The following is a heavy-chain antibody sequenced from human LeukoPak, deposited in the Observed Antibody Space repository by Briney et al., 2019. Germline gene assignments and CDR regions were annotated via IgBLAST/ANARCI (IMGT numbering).Heavy chain of an antibody. CDR1: GYTFTSYG. D-gene: IGHD6-13*01. Sequence: ASVKVSCKASGYTFTSYGISWVRQVPGQGLEWMGWISAYSSNTNYAQKLQGRVTMTTDTSTSTAYMELRSLRSDDTAVYYCARDAPIIYTSSPNWLDPWGQGTLVSVSS. CDR3: ARDAPIIYTSSPNWLDP. V-gene: IGHV1-18*01. CDR2: ISAYSSNT. J-gene: IGHJ5*02.